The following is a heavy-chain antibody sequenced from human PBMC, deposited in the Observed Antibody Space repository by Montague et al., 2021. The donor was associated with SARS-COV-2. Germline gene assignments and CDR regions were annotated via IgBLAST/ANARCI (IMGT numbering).Heavy chain of an antibody. J-gene: IGHJ6*02. CDR1: GGSVGSIHYY. CDR2: VYSSGST. D-gene: IGHD2-21*02. Sequence: SETLSLTCTVSGGSVGSIHYYWAWIRQPPGKGLEWIGTVYSSGSTYYXPSPKSRVSMSVDTSKIQFSLNLTSVTAADTAVYYCARANYYVMTAKAYGMDVWGQGTTVTVSS. CDR3: ARANYYVMTAKAYGMDV. V-gene: IGHV4-39*07.